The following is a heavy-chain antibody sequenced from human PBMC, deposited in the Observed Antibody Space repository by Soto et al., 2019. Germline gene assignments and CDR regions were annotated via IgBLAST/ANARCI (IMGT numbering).Heavy chain of an antibody. J-gene: IGHJ4*02. V-gene: IGHV4-59*01. Sequence: SETLSLTCTVSGDSISTFYWGWMRQSPGKELEWIGYVYYTGSTNYNPSLKSRVTISVDRSKNQFSLKLTSANAADTAVYYCARGRTVRNYADDSSDYFYFFDYWGQGTKVTV. D-gene: IGHD3-22*01. CDR2: VYYTGST. CDR3: ARGRTVRNYADDSSDYFYFFDY. CDR1: GDSISTFY.